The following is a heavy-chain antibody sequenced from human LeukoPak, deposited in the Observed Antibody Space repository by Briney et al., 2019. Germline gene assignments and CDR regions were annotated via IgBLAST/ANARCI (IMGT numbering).Heavy chain of an antibody. CDR2: IWYDGSNK. Sequence: PGGSLRLSCAASGFTFSNYGMHWVRQAPGKGLEWVAVIWYDGSNKYYADSVKGRFTISRDNSENTLYLQVNSLRAEDTAVYYCARGKSLLGATPLWGQGTLVTVSS. CDR1: GFTFSNYG. J-gene: IGHJ4*02. CDR3: ARGKSLLGATPL. D-gene: IGHD1-26*01. V-gene: IGHV3-33*01.